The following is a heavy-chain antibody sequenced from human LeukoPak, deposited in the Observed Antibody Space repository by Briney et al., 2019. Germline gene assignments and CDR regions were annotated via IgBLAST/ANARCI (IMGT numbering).Heavy chain of an antibody. CDR3: AKRVRAGSGKRYYYYGMDV. J-gene: IGHJ6*02. D-gene: IGHD3-10*01. CDR2: ISGSGGNT. V-gene: IGHV3-23*01. CDR1: GFTFSSYA. Sequence: PGGSLRVSCAASGFTFSSYAMSWVRQPPGKGPEWVSTISGSGGNTYYADSVKGRFTISRDNSKNTLWLQMNSLRAEDTAVYYCAKRVRAGSGKRYYYYGMDVWGQGTTVTVSS.